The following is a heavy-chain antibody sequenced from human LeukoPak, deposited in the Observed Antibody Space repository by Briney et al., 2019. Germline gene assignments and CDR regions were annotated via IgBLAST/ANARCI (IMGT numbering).Heavy chain of an antibody. CDR2: IYPGDSDT. Sequence: GESLNISCKGSGYSFTSYWIGWVRQMPGKGLEWMGIIYPGDSDTRYSPSFQGQVTISADKSISTAYLQWSSLKASDTAMYYCARQRHGGSYYKVDYYYYMDVWGKGTTVTVSS. CDR3: ARQRHGGSYYKVDYYYYMDV. CDR1: GYSFTSYW. J-gene: IGHJ6*03. D-gene: IGHD1-26*01. V-gene: IGHV5-51*01.